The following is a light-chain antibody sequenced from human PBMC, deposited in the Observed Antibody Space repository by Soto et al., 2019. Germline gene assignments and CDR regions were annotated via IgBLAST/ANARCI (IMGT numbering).Light chain of an antibody. V-gene: IGKV3-20*01. CDR3: QQYGSSPYT. CDR1: QTVAYTS. J-gene: IGKJ2*01. CDR2: GTS. Sequence: EIVLTQSPGILSLSPGARATLSCRASQTVAYTSLAWYQQRPGQAPRLLIYGTSTRASGIPDRFSGSGSGTDFTLTISRLEPEDFAVYYCQQYGSSPYTFGQGTKLEIK.